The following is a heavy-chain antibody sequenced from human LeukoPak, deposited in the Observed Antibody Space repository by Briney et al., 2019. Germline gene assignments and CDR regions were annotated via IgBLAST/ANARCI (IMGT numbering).Heavy chain of an antibody. Sequence: GGSLRLSCAASGFTFSSYEMNWVRKAPGKGLEWVSYISSSSSAIYYADSVKGRFTISRDNAKNSLYLQMNSLRDEDTAVYYCARDRPGVGAIDYWGQGTLVTVSS. J-gene: IGHJ4*02. D-gene: IGHD1-26*01. V-gene: IGHV3-48*02. CDR2: ISSSSSAI. CDR1: GFTFSSYE. CDR3: ARDRPGVGAIDY.